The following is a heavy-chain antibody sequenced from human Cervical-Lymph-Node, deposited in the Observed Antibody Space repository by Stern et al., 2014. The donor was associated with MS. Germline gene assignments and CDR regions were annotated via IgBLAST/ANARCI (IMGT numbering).Heavy chain of an antibody. CDR2: VYHTGRT. J-gene: IGHJ3*01. CDR3: TRKGVAVRDAFDV. Sequence: VQLVESGPGLVKPSETLSLSCPVSGGSISPNYWSWVRQAPGKGLEWLGHVYHTGRTDYNPSLKTRVTISVDLAKNTFSLNLTSVTAADTAIYFCTRKGVAVRDAFDVWGQGTMAIVSS. D-gene: IGHD6-19*01. V-gene: IGHV4-59*12. CDR1: GGSISPNY.